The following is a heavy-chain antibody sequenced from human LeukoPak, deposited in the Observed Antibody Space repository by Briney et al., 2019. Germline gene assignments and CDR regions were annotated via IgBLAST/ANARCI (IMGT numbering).Heavy chain of an antibody. D-gene: IGHD3-10*01. CDR2: INHSGST. CDR3: ASFLSKVRGVPRVFDY. V-gene: IGHV4-34*01. Sequence: TSETLSLTCAVYGGSFSGYYWSWIRQPPGKGLEWIGEINHSGSTNYNPSLKSRVTISVDTSKNQFSLKLSSVTAADTAVYYCASFLSKVRGVPRVFDYWGQGTLVTVSS. J-gene: IGHJ4*02. CDR1: GGSFSGYY.